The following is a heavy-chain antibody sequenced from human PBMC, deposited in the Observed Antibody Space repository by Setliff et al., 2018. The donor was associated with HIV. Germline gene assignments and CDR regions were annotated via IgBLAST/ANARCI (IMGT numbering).Heavy chain of an antibody. J-gene: IGHJ5*02. CDR3: TRDNPYFDP. CDR1: GYTFTSYG. CDR2: IGVTNDNT. Sequence: ASVKVSCKASGYTFTSYGISWLRQAPGQGLEWMGWIGVTNDNTNYAQSLQGRVTMTTDTSTSTAYMELRSLRSDDTAVYYCTRDNPYFDPWGQGTLVTVSS. V-gene: IGHV1-18*01. D-gene: IGHD3-16*01.